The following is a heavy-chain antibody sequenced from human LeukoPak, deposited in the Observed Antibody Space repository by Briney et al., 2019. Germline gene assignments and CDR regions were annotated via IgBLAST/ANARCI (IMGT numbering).Heavy chain of an antibody. CDR2: ISSSSYI. V-gene: IGHV3-21*01. CDR1: GFSFSSYS. Sequence: GGSLRLSCAASGFSFSSYSMNWVRQAPGKGLEWVSCISSSSYIFYADPVKGRFTISRDNAKNSLYLQMNSLRAEDTAVYYCARGTTLLERITMIDNWFDPWGQGTLVTVSS. D-gene: IGHD3-22*01. J-gene: IGHJ5*02. CDR3: ARGTTLLERITMIDNWFDP.